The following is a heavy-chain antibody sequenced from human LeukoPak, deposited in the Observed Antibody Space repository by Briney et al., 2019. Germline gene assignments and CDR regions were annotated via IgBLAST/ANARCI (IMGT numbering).Heavy chain of an antibody. CDR1: GGSFSGYY. Sequence: SETLPLTCAVYGGSFSGYYWSWIRQPPGKGLEWIGEINHSGSTNYNPSLKSRVTISVDTSKNQFSLKLSSVTAADTAVYYCARALVATYYYYYYMDVWGKGTTVTVSS. D-gene: IGHD5-12*01. V-gene: IGHV4-34*01. CDR2: INHSGST. CDR3: ARALVATYYYYYYMDV. J-gene: IGHJ6*03.